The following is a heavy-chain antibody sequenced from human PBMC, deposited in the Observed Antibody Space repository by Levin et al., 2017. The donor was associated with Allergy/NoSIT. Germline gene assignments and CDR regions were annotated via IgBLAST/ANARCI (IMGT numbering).Heavy chain of an antibody. Sequence: GVSLRLSCAVSGITFSNYGMYWVRQAPGKGLEWVAVISYDGSYTYYADSVKGRFTISRDNSKNTLYLQLNSLRAEDTAVYYCAKSPTYYYGSGSSFSLYYDYGMDVWGQGTTVTVSS. D-gene: IGHD3-10*01. CDR1: GITFSNYG. CDR3: AKSPTYYYGSGSSFSLYYDYGMDV. J-gene: IGHJ6*02. V-gene: IGHV3-30*18. CDR2: ISYDGSYT.